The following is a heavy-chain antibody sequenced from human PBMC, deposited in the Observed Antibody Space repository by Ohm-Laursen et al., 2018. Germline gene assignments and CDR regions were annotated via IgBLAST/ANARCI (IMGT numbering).Heavy chain of an antibody. V-gene: IGHV4-34*01. CDR1: GGSFSGYY. CDR3: ARQGSYPGYYNMNWFDP. J-gene: IGHJ5*02. Sequence: SDTLSLTCSVYGGSFSGYYWSWIRQPPGKGLEWIGEINHSGSTNYNPSLKSRVTISVDTSKNQFSLKLSSVTAAVTAVYYCARQGSYPGYYNMNWFDPWGQGTLVTVSS. D-gene: IGHD3-9*01. CDR2: INHSGST.